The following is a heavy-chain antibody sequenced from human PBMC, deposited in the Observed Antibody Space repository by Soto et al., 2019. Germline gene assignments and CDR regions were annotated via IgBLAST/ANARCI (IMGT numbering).Heavy chain of an antibody. CDR2: IHYSRST. CDR3: ARRYGGNFDY. J-gene: IGHJ4*02. V-gene: IGHV4-31*03. D-gene: IGHD2-15*01. Sequence: QVQLQESGPGLVKPSQTLSLTCTVSGGSISSGGYYWSWIRQHPGKGLAWIGYIHYSRSTYYNPSLKSRVTIPVDTSKNQFSLKLSSVTAADTAVYYCARRYGGNFDYWGPGTLVTVSS. CDR1: GGSISSGGYY.